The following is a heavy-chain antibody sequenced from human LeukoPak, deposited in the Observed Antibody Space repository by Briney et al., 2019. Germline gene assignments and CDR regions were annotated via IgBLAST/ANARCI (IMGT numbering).Heavy chain of an antibody. CDR2: ISSSSSYI. Sequence: PGGSLRLSCAASGFTFSSYSMNWVRQAPGKGLEWVSSISSSSSYIYYADSVKGRFTISRDNAKNSLYLQMNSLRAEDTAVYYCGKGLVANPFGMGGRGQGATVTVFS. CDR3: GKGLVANPFGMGG. J-gene: IGHJ6*02. V-gene: IGHV3-21*01. D-gene: IGHD5-12*01. CDR1: GFTFSSYS.